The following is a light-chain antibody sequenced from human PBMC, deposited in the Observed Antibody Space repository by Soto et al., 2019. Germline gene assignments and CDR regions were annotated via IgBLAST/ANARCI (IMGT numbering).Light chain of an antibody. CDR1: TSNIGSNL. J-gene: IGLJ2*01. Sequence: QSALAQPPSASGTPGQRFTISCSGSTSNIGSNLASWYQQLPGSAPKLLIYNDNERPSGVPDRFSGSKSGTSASLGISGLRSEDEAHYFCAVWDDSLSGVVFGGGTKVTVL. V-gene: IGLV1-47*02. CDR3: AVWDDSLSGVV. CDR2: NDN.